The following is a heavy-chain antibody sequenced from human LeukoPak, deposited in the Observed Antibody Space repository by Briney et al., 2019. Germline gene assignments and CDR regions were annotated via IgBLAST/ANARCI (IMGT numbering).Heavy chain of an antibody. CDR1: GGSFSGYY. Sequence: SETLSLTCAVYGGSFSGYYWSWIRQPPGKGLEWIGEINHSGSTNYNPSLKSRVTISVDTSKNQCSLKLSSVTAADTAVYYCARGARVVPAAIPYFDYWGQGTLVTVSS. CDR3: ARGARVVPAAIPYFDY. CDR2: INHSGST. J-gene: IGHJ4*02. D-gene: IGHD2-2*01. V-gene: IGHV4-34*01.